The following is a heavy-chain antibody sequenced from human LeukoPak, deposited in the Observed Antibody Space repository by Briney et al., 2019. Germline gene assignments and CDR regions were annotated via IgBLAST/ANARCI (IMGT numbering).Heavy chain of an antibody. CDR1: GGSFSGYY. D-gene: IGHD6-13*01. V-gene: IGHV4-34*01. Sequence: RPSETLSLTCAVYGGSFSGYYWSWIRQPPGKGLEWIGEINSSGSINYNPSLKSRVTISVDMSKNQFSLKLSSVTAADTAVYYCASISSWPMPTYFDYWGQGTLVTVSS. CDR2: INSSGSI. J-gene: IGHJ4*02. CDR3: ASISSWPMPTYFDY.